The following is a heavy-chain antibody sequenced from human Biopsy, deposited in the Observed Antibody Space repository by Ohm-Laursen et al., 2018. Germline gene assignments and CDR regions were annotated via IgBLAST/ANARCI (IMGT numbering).Heavy chain of an antibody. CDR1: GGSFNGYF. V-gene: IGHV4-34*01. Sequence: TLSLTCAVYGGSFNGYFWSWIRQPPGKGLEWIGDITQSGSPNSSPALKSRVTISVDTDKKQFSLSLRSVTAADTAVYYCARVPLPGIGAAYQGRFLYGMDVWGQGTTVSVSS. CDR2: ITQSGSP. CDR3: ARVPLPGIGAAYQGRFLYGMDV. D-gene: IGHD6-13*01. J-gene: IGHJ6*02.